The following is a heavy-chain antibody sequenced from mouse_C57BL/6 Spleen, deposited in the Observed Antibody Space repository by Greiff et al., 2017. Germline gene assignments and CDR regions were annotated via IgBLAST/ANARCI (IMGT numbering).Heavy chain of an antibody. CDR3: ARAHYGSSYCDY. V-gene: IGHV1-19*01. CDR2: INPYNGGT. J-gene: IGHJ2*01. D-gene: IGHD1-1*01. Sequence: VQLQQSGPVLVKPGASVKMSCKASGYTFTDYYMNWVKQSHGKSLEWIGVINPYNGGTSYNQKFKGKATLTVDKSSSTAYMELNRLTSEDSAVYDCARAHYGSSYCDYGGKGTTRKVSS. CDR1: GYTFTDYY.